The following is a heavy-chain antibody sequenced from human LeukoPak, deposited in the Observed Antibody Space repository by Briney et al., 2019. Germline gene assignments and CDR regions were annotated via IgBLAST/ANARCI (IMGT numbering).Heavy chain of an antibody. CDR2: IYYTGNT. CDR1: GGSVSNYY. D-gene: IGHD3-22*01. J-gene: IGHJ4*02. CDR3: ARPYYSDSSGYYYDY. Sequence: SSETLSLTRTVSGGSVSNYYWSWIRQPPGEGLEWIGYIYYTGNTNYNPSLKSRVIVSVDTSKNQFSLKLSSVTAADTAVYYCARPYYSDSSGYYYDYWGQGTLVTVSS. V-gene: IGHV4-59*02.